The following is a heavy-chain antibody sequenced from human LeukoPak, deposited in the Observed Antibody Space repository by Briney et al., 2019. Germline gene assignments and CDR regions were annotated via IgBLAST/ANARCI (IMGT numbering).Heavy chain of an antibody. J-gene: IGHJ4*02. Sequence: PGGSLTLSCAASGFTLSSYWMNWVRQAPGKGLKWVANIKEDGSEKYYVDSVKGRFTISRDNAKNSLYLQMNSLRAEDTAVYYCARGLSGSYDYWGQGTLVTVSS. CDR1: GFTLSSYW. CDR2: IKEDGSEK. CDR3: ARGLSGSYDY. D-gene: IGHD1-26*01. V-gene: IGHV3-7*01.